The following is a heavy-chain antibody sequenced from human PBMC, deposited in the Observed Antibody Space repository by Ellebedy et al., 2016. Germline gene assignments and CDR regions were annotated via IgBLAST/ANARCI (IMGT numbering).Heavy chain of an antibody. CDR1: GYTFTSYG. Sequence: ASVKVSCKASGYTFTSYGISWVRQAPGQGLEWMGWISAYNGNTNYAQKLQGRVTMTTDTSTSTAYMELRSLRSDDTAVYYCARDLSRPDSGSYPSVHDYWGQGTLVTVSS. V-gene: IGHV1-18*01. D-gene: IGHD1-26*01. CDR3: ARDLSRPDSGSYPSVHDY. CDR2: ISAYNGNT. J-gene: IGHJ4*02.